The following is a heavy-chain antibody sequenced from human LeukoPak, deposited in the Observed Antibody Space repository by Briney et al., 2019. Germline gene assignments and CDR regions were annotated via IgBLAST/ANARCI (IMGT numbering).Heavy chain of an antibody. CDR2: ISGSGGST. V-gene: IGHV3-23*01. Sequence: GGSLRLSCAASGFTFSSYAMSWVRQAPGKGLEWVSAISGSGGSTYYADSVKGRFTISRDNSKNTLYLQMNSLRAEDTAVYYCAKGDYDFWSGYYSYWGQGTLVTVSS. CDR1: GFTFSSYA. D-gene: IGHD3-3*01. J-gene: IGHJ4*02. CDR3: AKGDYDFWSGYYSY.